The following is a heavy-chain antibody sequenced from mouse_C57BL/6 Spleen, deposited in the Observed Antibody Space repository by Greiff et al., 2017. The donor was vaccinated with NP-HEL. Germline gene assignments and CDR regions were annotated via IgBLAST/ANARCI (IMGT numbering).Heavy chain of an antibody. CDR1: GFTFSDYG. Sequence: EVMLVESGGGLVKPGGSLKLSCAASGFTFSDYGMHWVRQAPEKGLEWVAYISSGSSTIYYADTVKGRFTISRDNAKNTLFLQMTSLRSEDTAMYYCARNGKGPMDYWGQGTSVTVSS. CDR3: ARNGKGPMDY. D-gene: IGHD2-1*01. CDR2: ISSGSSTI. V-gene: IGHV5-17*01. J-gene: IGHJ4*01.